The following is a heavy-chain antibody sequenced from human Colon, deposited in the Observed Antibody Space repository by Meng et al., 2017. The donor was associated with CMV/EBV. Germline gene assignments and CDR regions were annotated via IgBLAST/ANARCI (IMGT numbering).Heavy chain of an antibody. CDR3: VRDILRVGITYYFDY. CDR2: ISGDGSDL. Sequence: GGSLRLSCAASGFPFSNYYMSWIRLAPGEGLEWISYISGDGSDLFYGDSVRGRFTISRDNAKNSLYLQINSLRVEDTAVYYCVRDILRVGITYYFDYWGQGTLVTVSS. J-gene: IGHJ4*02. V-gene: IGHV3-11*04. D-gene: IGHD1-26*01. CDR1: GFPFSNYY.